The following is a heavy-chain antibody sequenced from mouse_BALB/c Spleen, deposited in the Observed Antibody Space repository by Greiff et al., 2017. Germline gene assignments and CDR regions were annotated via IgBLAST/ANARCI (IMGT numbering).Heavy chain of an antibody. CDR1: GFTFSSYT. D-gene: IGHD1-1*01. V-gene: IGHV5-12-2*01. J-gene: IGHJ1*01. CDR3: ARHNYGSSRYFDV. CDR2: ISNCGGST. Sequence: EVQGVESGGGLVQPGGSLKLSCAASGFTFSSYTMSWVRQTPEKRLEWVAYISNCGGSTYYPDTVKGRFTISRDNAKNTLYLQMSSLKSEDTAMYYCARHNYGSSRYFDVWGAGTTVTVSS.